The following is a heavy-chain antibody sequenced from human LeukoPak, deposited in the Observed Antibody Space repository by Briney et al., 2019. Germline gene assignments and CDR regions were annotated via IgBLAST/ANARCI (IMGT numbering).Heavy chain of an antibody. CDR1: GCSFSSYY. D-gene: IGHD3-3*01. J-gene: IGHJ4*02. CDR3: ARAIYDFRLLDFFDY. CDR2: IYYSGST. V-gene: IGHV4-59*01. Sequence: SETLTLTCTVSGCSFSSYYWNWIRQPPGKGLEWIGYIYYSGSTNYNPSLKSRVTISVDTSKNQFSLKLSSVTAADTAVYYCARAIYDFRLLDFFDYWGQGTLVTVSS.